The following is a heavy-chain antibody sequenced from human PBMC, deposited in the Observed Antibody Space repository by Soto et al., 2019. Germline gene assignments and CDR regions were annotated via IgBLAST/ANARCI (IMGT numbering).Heavy chain of an antibody. J-gene: IGHJ3*02. CDR1: GFTFRSYW. V-gene: IGHV3-7*03. CDR3: ARLDWGSLYAFDI. Sequence: EVQLVESGGGLVQPGGSLRLSCAASGFTFRSYWMSCVRQAPGKGLEWVANIRQDGSESYYVDYVKGRFTISRDNAKKSLYLQMNSLRAEDTAVDYCARLDWGSLYAFDIWGHGTMVTVSS. CDR2: IRQDGSES. D-gene: IGHD3-9*01.